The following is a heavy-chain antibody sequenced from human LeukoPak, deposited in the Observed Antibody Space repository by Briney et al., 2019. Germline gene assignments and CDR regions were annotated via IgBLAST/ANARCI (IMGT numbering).Heavy chain of an antibody. J-gene: IGHJ1*01. CDR3: ARHGGLYQLLSYFQH. CDR1: GGSISSSSYY. Sequence: SETLSLTCTVSGGSISSSSYYWGWIRQPPGKGLEWIGSIYYSGSTYYNPSLKSRVTISVDTSKNQFSLKLSSVTAADTAVYYCARHGGLYQLLSYFQHWGQGTLVTVSS. CDR2: IYYSGST. D-gene: IGHD2-2*01. V-gene: IGHV4-39*01.